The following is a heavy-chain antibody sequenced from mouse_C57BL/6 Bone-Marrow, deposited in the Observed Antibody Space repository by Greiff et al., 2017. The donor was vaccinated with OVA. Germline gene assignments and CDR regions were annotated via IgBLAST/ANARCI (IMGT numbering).Heavy chain of an antibody. D-gene: IGHD1-1*01. Sequence: VQLQQSGAELARPGASVKLSCKASGYTFTSSGISWVKQRTGQGLEWIGEIYPRSGNTYYNEKFKGKATLTADKSSSTAYMELRSLTSEDSAVYFCEGSCYYGSGAMDYWGQGTSVTVSS. CDR2: IYPRSGNT. CDR1: GYTFTSSG. J-gene: IGHJ4*01. CDR3: EGSCYYGSGAMDY. V-gene: IGHV1-81*01.